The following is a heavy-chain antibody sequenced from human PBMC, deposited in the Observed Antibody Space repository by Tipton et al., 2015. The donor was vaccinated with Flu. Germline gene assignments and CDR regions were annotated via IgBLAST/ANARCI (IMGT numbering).Heavy chain of an antibody. Sequence: TLSLTCTVSGGSINSYYWSWIRQPPVKGLEWIGGISYSGNTYYNPSLKSRVVISVDTSKNQFSLKLSSVTAADTAVYYCARLSYYDVDLKNFYFEDWGQGTLVTVSS. CDR2: ISYSGNT. CDR3: ARLSYYDVDLKNFYFED. D-gene: IGHD3-10*02. CDR1: GGSINSYY. J-gene: IGHJ4*02. V-gene: IGHV4-59*05.